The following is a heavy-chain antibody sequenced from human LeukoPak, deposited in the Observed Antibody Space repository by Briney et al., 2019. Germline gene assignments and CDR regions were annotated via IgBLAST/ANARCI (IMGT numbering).Heavy chain of an antibody. CDR2: ISGSGGST. CDR1: GFTFSSYA. V-gene: IGHV3-23*01. J-gene: IGHJ5*02. D-gene: IGHD3-10*01. CDR3: ARMVRGVISWFDP. Sequence: PGGSLRLSCAASGFTFSSYAMSWVRQAPGKGLEWVSAISGSGGSTYYADSVKGRFTISRHNSKNTLYLQMNSLRAEDTAVYYCARMVRGVISWFDPWGQGTLVTVSS.